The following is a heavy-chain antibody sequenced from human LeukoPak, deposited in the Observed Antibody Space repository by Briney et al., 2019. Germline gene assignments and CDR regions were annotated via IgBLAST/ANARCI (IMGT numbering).Heavy chain of an antibody. CDR3: AREGILRSFDY. CDR2: ISKGVGTT. CDR1: GFTFSSYA. Sequence: GGSLRLSCAASGFTFSSYAMSWVRQAPGKGLEWVSSISKGVGTTFYADSVKGRFTISRDNSKNTLYLQMNSLRVEDTALYYCAREGILRSFDYWGQGTLVTVSS. J-gene: IGHJ4*02. V-gene: IGHV3-23*01. D-gene: IGHD5-12*01.